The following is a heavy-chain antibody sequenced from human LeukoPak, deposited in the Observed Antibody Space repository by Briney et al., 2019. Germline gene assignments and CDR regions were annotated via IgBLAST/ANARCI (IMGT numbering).Heavy chain of an antibody. V-gene: IGHV1-18*01. CDR2: ISAYNGNT. D-gene: IGHD3-3*01. CDR1: GGTFSSYG. Sequence: ASVKVSCKASGGTFSSYGINGVRQAPGQGLEGMGWISAYNGNTNYAQKLQGRVTMTTDTSTSTAYMELRSLRSDDTAVHYCARNPTTYYDFWSGTDAFDIWGQGTMVTVSS. CDR3: ARNPTTYYDFWSGTDAFDI. J-gene: IGHJ3*02.